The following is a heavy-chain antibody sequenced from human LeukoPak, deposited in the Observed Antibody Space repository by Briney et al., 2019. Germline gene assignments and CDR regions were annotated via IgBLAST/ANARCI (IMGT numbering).Heavy chain of an antibody. CDR2: INPSSGGT. D-gene: IGHD3-22*01. V-gene: IGHV1-2*02. Sequence: ASVKVSCKASGYTFTGYYMHWVRQAPGQGLEWMGWINPSSGGTNYAQKFQGRVTMTRDTSISTAYMELSRLRSDDTAVYYCARGGGVIVVFGYWGQGTLVTVSS. CDR3: ARGGGVIVVFGY. J-gene: IGHJ4*02. CDR1: GYTFTGYY.